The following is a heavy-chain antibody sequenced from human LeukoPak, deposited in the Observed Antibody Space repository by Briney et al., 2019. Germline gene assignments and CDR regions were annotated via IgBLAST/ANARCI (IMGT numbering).Heavy chain of an antibody. V-gene: IGHV3-23*01. CDR3: AKDPISSGYYLISAWFDP. CDR1: GFAFSSHA. J-gene: IGHJ5*02. CDR2: ISGSGGST. D-gene: IGHD3-22*01. Sequence: GGSLRLSCAASGFAFSSHAMSWVRQAPGKGLEWVSAISGSGGSTYYADSVKGRFTISRDNSKNTLYLQMNSLRAEDTAVYYCAKDPISSGYYLISAWFDPWGQGTLVTVSS.